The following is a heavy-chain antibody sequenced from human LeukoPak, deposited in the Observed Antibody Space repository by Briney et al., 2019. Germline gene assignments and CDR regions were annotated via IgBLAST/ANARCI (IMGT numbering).Heavy chain of an antibody. CDR3: ARMAYYYDSSGYYPPDY. V-gene: IGHV2-70*01. CDR1: GFSLSTSGMC. Sequence: SGPALVKPTQTLTLTCTFSGFSLSTSGMCVSWIRQPPGKALEWLALIDWDDDKYYSTSLKTRLTISKDTSKNQVVLTMTNMDPVDTATYYCARMAYYYDSSGYYPPDYWGQGTLVTVSS. CDR2: IDWDDDK. D-gene: IGHD3-22*01. J-gene: IGHJ4*02.